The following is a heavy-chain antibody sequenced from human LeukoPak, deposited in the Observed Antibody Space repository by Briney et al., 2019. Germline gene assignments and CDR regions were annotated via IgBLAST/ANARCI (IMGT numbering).Heavy chain of an antibody. CDR3: ARSEHIAVVTSTPASY. CDR2: ISYDGSNK. V-gene: IGHV3-30-3*01. Sequence: GGSLRLSCAASGFTFSSYAMHWVRQAPGKGLEWVAVISYDGSNKYYADSVKGRFTISRDNSKNTVFMEMNSLKPEDTALYYCARSEHIAVVTSTPASYWGQGTLVTVSS. J-gene: IGHJ4*02. D-gene: IGHD2-21*02. CDR1: GFTFSSYA.